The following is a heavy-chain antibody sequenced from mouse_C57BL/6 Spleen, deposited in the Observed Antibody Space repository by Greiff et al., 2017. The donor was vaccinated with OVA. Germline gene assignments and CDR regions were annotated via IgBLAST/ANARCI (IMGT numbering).Heavy chain of an antibody. CDR1: GFTFSDYY. CDR2: ISNGGGST. Sequence: EVMLVESGGGLVQPGGSLKLSCAASGFTFSDYYMYWVRQTPEKRLEWVAYISNGGGSTYYPDTVKGRSTFSRDKAKNTLYLQMSRLKSEDTAMYSGARLEDSSGYDYAMDYWGQGTSVTVSS. V-gene: IGHV5-12*01. J-gene: IGHJ4*01. CDR3: ARLEDSSGYDYAMDY. D-gene: IGHD3-2*02.